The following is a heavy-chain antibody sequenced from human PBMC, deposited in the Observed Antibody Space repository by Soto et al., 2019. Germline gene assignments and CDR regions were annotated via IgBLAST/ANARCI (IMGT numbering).Heavy chain of an antibody. Sequence: QLQLQESGPGLVKPSETLSLTCTVSAGSISSSSYYWGWIRQPPGKGLEWIGSIYYSGSTYYNPSRKSRVTISVDTSKNQFSLKLSSVTAADTAVYYCARHQSHSSSYVDPWGQGTLVTVSS. CDR2: IYYSGST. J-gene: IGHJ5*02. CDR3: ARHQSHSSSYVDP. V-gene: IGHV4-39*01. CDR1: AGSISSSSYY. D-gene: IGHD6-13*01.